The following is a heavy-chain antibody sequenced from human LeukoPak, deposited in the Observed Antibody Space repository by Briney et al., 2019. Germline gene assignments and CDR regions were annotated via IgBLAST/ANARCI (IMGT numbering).Heavy chain of an antibody. D-gene: IGHD6-13*01. V-gene: IGHV3-23*01. CDR3: AKDIGNGYSSSWYVGTLGGNFDY. Sequence: PGGSLRLSCAASGFTFSSYAMSWVRQAPGKGLEWVSAISGSGGSTYYADSVKGRFTISRDNSKNTLYLQMNSLRAEDTAVYYCAKDIGNGYSSSWYVGTLGGNFDYWGQGTLVAVSS. CDR1: GFTFSSYA. J-gene: IGHJ4*02. CDR2: ISGSGGST.